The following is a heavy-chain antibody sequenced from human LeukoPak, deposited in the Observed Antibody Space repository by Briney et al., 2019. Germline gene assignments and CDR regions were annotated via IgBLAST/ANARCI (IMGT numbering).Heavy chain of an antibody. J-gene: IGHJ4*02. CDR2: IYSAGST. Sequence: GGSLRLSCAASGXTVSSNYMSSVRQAPGKGLEWVSVIYSAGSTYYADSVKGRFTISRDNSKNTLYLQINGLRAEDAAVYYCARYFLLVYWGQGTLVTVSS. CDR1: GXTVSSNY. V-gene: IGHV3-66*01. D-gene: IGHD2-15*01. CDR3: ARYFLLVY.